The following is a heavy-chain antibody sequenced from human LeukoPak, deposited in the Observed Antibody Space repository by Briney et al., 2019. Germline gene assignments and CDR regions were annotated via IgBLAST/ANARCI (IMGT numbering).Heavy chain of an antibody. J-gene: IGHJ4*02. CDR2: IIPIFGTA. CDR3: ARVATIYLALDY. D-gene: IGHD5-12*01. Sequence: SVKVSCKASGYTFTSYYMHWVRQAPGQGLEWMGGIIPIFGTANYAQKFQGRVTITADKSTSTAYMELSSLRAEDTAVYYCARVATIYLALDYWGQGTLVTVSS. V-gene: IGHV1-69*06. CDR1: GYTFTSYY.